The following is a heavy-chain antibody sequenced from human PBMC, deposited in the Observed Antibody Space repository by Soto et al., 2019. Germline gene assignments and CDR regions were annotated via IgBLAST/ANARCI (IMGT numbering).Heavy chain of an antibody. CDR1: GFTFSSYA. CDR2: ISGSGSGT. J-gene: IGHJ4*02. D-gene: IGHD6-13*01. Sequence: EGSLRLSCAASGFTFSSYAMSWVRQAPGKGLEWVSAISGSGSGTYYADSVKGRFTISRDNSKSTLYLLMNSLRAEDTAVYYCAKSTLFGLYTSSWPHFWGQGTLVTVSS. V-gene: IGHV3-23*01. CDR3: AKSTLFGLYTSSWPHF.